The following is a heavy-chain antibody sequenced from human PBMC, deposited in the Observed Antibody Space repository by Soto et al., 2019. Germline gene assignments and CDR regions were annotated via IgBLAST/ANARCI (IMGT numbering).Heavy chain of an antibody. CDR2: ISGSGTNT. J-gene: IGHJ4*02. CDR1: GFAFSNYL. Sequence: GSLRLSCAASGFAFSNYLMNWVRQAPGKGLEWVSGISGSGTNTYYADSVKGRFTISRDNSKNTLYLQMNSLTAADTAIYYCAKVPLSLKFYDYWGQGTQVTVSS. CDR3: AKVPLSLKFYDY. V-gene: IGHV3-23*01.